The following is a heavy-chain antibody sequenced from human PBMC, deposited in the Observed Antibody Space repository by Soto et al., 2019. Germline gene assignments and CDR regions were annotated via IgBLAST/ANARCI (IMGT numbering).Heavy chain of an antibody. CDR2: IYYSGST. D-gene: IGHD3-3*01. V-gene: IGHV4-31*03. J-gene: IGHJ6*02. CDR1: GGSISSGGYY. Sequence: QVQLQESGPGLVKPSQTLSLTCTVSGGSISSGGYYWSWIRQHPGKGLEWIGYIYYSGSTYYNPSLESRVTISVATSKNQFSLKLSSVTAADTSVYYCARDTTSGFLESGGMDVWGQGTTVTVSS. CDR3: ARDTTSGFLESGGMDV.